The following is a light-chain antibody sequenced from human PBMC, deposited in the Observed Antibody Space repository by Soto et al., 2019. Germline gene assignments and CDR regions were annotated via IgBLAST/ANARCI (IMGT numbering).Light chain of an antibody. V-gene: IGLV8-61*01. CDR3: VLYMGTGISV. J-gene: IGLJ3*02. Sequence: QTVVTQEPSFSVSPGRTVTLTCALTSGSVSTSYYASWYQLTPGKAPRTLIYGTNTCSSGVPNRFSVPILENKAALTITGSQADDESDYYCVLYMGTGISVFGGGTKVTVL. CDR1: SGSVSTSYY. CDR2: GTN.